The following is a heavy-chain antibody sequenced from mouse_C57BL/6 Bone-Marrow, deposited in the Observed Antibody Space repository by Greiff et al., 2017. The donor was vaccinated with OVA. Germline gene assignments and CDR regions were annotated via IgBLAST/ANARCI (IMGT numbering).Heavy chain of an antibody. CDR2: IYPGDGDT. CDR1: GYAFSSSW. Sequence: QVQLQHSGPELVKPGASVKISCKASGYAFSSSWMNWVKQRPGKGLEWIGRIYPGDGDTNYNGKFKGKATLTADKSSSTAYMQLSSLTSEDSAVYFCARSHYYGSSHWYFDVWGTGTTVTVSS. J-gene: IGHJ1*03. V-gene: IGHV1-82*01. CDR3: ARSHYYGSSHWYFDV. D-gene: IGHD1-1*01.